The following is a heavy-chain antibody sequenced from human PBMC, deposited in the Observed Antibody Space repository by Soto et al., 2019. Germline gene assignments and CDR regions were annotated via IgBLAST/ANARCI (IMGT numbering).Heavy chain of an antibody. CDR1: GFTFSSYA. CDR3: ARGLYGDYAGKYYYYYYGMDV. CDR2: ISYDGSNK. D-gene: IGHD4-17*01. V-gene: IGHV3-30-3*01. J-gene: IGHJ6*02. Sequence: GGSLRLSCAASGFTFSSYAMHWVRQAPGKGLEWVAVISYDGSNKYYADSVKGRFTISRDNSKNTLYLQMNSLRAEDTAVYYCARGLYGDYAGKYYYYYYGMDVWGQGTTVTVSS.